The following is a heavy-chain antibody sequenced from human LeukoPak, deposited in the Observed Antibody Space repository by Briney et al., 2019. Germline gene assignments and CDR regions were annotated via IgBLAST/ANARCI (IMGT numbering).Heavy chain of an antibody. D-gene: IGHD3-22*01. V-gene: IGHV3-53*01. CDR3: ARETPYYDGSGYASNY. CDR2: NYSGGST. J-gene: IGHJ4*02. CDR1: GFTVSSNY. Sequence: GGSLTLSCGVSGFTVSSNYMIWVRQAPGKGLEWVSVNYSGGSTYHPDSVKGRFTISRDNSKNTLYLQMNSLRAEDTAVYYCARETPYYDGSGYASNYWGQGTLVTVSS.